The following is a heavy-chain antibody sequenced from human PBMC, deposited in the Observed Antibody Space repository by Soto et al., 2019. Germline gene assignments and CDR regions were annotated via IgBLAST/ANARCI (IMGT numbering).Heavy chain of an antibody. CDR2: IYYSGST. CDR1: GGSISSGGYY. J-gene: IGHJ6*02. V-gene: IGHV4-31*03. Sequence: PSETLSLTCTVSGGSISSGGYYWSWIRQHPGKGLEWIGYIYYSGSTYYNPSLKSRVTISVDTSKNQFSLKLSSVTAADTAVYYCARKEVVTGPNYYYYYGMDVWGQGTTITVSS. CDR3: ARKEVVTGPNYYYYYGMDV. D-gene: IGHD2-15*01.